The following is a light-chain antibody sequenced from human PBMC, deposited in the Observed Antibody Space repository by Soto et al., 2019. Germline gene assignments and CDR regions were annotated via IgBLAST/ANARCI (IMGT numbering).Light chain of an antibody. CDR1: QSIDNRY. CDR3: QQYFGSSWT. Sequence: EIVLTQSPGTLSSSPGERATLSCRASQSIDNRYLAWYQHKPGQAPRHLIYATSSRSTGIPDRFGGSGSGTDFTLTINRLYPEDFAVYYCQQYFGSSWTFGQGTKVDIK. CDR2: ATS. J-gene: IGKJ1*01. V-gene: IGKV3-20*01.